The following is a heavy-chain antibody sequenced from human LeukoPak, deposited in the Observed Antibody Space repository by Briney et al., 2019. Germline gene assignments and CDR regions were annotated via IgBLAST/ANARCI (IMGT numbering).Heavy chain of an antibody. V-gene: IGHV4-59*12. J-gene: IGHJ6*03. Sequence: PSETLSLTCTVSGGSISSYYWSWIRQPPGKGLEWIGYIYYSGSTYYNPSLKSRVTISVDTSKNQFSLKLSSVTAADTAVYYCARDDSGYDDPLYYYYYYMDVWGKGTTVTVSS. CDR3: ARDDSGYDDPLYYYYYYMDV. CDR1: GGSISSYY. CDR2: IYYSGST. D-gene: IGHD5-12*01.